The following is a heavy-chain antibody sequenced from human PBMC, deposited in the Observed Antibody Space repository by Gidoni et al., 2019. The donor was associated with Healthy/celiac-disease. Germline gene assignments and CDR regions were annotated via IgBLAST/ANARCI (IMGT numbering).Heavy chain of an antibody. D-gene: IGHD2-2*01. V-gene: IGHV3-30-3*01. J-gene: IGHJ4*02. CDR3: ARDGGGYCSSPSCGLAGFDY. Sequence: QVQLVQSGGGWVQPGRSLRLSCAASGFTFSSDALHWVRQAPGKGLEWVAVISYDGSNKYYADAVKGRFTISRDNSKNTLFLQMNSLRAEDTAMYYCARDGGGYCSSPSCGLAGFDYWGQGTLVTVSS. CDR1: GFTFSSDA. CDR2: ISYDGSNK.